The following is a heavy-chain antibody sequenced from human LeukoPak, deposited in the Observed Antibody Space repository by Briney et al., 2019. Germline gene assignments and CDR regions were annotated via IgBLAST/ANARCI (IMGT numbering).Heavy chain of an antibody. CDR1: GGSISSYY. CDR3: ARGLTYYYGSGSSPILYYYYYGMDV. Sequence: AETPCLTCTVSGGSISSYYWSWIRQPPGKGLEWIGYIYYSGRTNYNPSLKSRVTISVDTSKNQFSLKLSSVTAADTAVYYCARGLTYYYGSGSSPILYYYYYGMDVWGQGTTLTVSS. CDR2: IYYSGRT. J-gene: IGHJ6*02. V-gene: IGHV4-59*01. D-gene: IGHD3-10*01.